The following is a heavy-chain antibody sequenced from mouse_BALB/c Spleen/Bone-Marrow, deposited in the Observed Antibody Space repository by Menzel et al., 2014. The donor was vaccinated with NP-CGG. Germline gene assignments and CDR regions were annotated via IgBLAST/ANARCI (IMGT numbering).Heavy chain of an antibody. CDR3: ARHSGSTSYYYTMDY. V-gene: IGHV5-9-3*01. Sequence: EVHLVESGGGLVKPGGSLKLSCAASGFTFSSFAMSWVRQTPEKRLEWVATISSGGSYTYYPDSVKGRFTISRGNAKNTLYLQMSSLRSEDTAMYYCARHSGSTSYYYTMDYWGQGTSVTVSS. CDR2: ISSGGSYT. CDR1: GFTFSSFA. D-gene: IGHD1-1*01. J-gene: IGHJ4*01.